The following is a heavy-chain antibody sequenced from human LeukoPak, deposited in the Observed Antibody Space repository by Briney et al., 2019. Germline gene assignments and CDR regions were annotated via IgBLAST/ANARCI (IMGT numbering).Heavy chain of an antibody. Sequence: ASVKVSCTASGGTFSSYAISWVRQAPGQGLEWMGGIIPVFGTANYAQKFQGRVTITADESTSTAYMELSSLRSEDTAVYYCAREGAVADHYFDYWGQGTLVTVSS. CDR1: GGTFSSYA. J-gene: IGHJ4*02. CDR2: IIPVFGTA. D-gene: IGHD6-19*01. V-gene: IGHV1-69*13. CDR3: AREGAVADHYFDY.